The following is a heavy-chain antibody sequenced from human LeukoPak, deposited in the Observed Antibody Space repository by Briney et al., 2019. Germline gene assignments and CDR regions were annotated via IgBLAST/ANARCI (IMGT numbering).Heavy chain of an antibody. V-gene: IGHV3-66*01. CDR2: IYRGGNT. CDR3: ARLWFGELAFDY. J-gene: IGHJ4*02. CDR1: GFSFSNAW. Sequence: PGGSLRLSCAASGFSFSNAWMTWVRQAPGKGLEWVSVIYRGGNTYYADSVKGRFTISRDNSKNTLYLQMNSLRAEDTAVYYCARLWFGELAFDYWGQGTLVTVSS. D-gene: IGHD3-10*01.